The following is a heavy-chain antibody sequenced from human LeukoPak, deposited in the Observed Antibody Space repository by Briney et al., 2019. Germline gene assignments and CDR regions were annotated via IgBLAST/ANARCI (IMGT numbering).Heavy chain of an antibody. CDR3: ARVSGIAAAGLYNWFDP. Sequence: ASVKVSCKASGYTFTGYYMHWVRQAPGQGLEWMGWINPNSGGTNYAQKFQGRVTMTRDTSISTACMELSRLRSDDTAVYYCARVSGIAAAGLYNWFDPWGQGTLVTVSS. V-gene: IGHV1-2*02. J-gene: IGHJ5*02. CDR2: INPNSGGT. D-gene: IGHD6-13*01. CDR1: GYTFTGYY.